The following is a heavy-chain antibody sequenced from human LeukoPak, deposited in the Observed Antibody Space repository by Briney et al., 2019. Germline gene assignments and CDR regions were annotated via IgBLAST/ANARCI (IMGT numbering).Heavy chain of an antibody. D-gene: IGHD1-7*01. CDR2: ISYDGSNK. CDR1: GCTFSSYG. Sequence: GGSLRLSCAASGCTFSSYGMHWVRQAPGKGLEWVAVISYDGSNKYYADSVKGRFTNSRDNSKNTLYLQMNSLRAEDTAVYYCAKDWNYVSGGNGNDYWGQGTLVTVSS. CDR3: AKDWNYVSGGNGNDY. V-gene: IGHV3-30*18. J-gene: IGHJ4*02.